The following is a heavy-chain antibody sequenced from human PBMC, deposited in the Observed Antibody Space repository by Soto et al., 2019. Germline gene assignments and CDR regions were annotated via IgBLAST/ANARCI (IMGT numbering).Heavy chain of an antibody. CDR3: ARGGGSYYFDY. D-gene: IGHD1-26*01. Sequence: QVQLVQSGAEVKKPGASVKVSCKASGYTFTSYALHWVRQAPGQRLEWMGWSNAGNCNTKYSQKFQARVTITRDTSASTAYMELSSLRSEDTAVYYWARGGGSYYFDYWGQGTLVTVSS. CDR2: SNAGNCNT. J-gene: IGHJ4*02. CDR1: GYTFTSYA. V-gene: IGHV1-3*01.